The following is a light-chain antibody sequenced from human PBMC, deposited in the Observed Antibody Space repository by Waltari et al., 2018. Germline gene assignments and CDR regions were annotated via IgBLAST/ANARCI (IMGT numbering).Light chain of an antibody. CDR3: QQSYTTSWT. J-gene: IGKJ1*01. Sequence: DIQMTQSPSSLSASVGDRVTITCRASQTISNYLNWYQYKPGRAPKLLIYAASSLQSGVPSRFSGSRHGTDFTLPISILQPADFAAYYCQQSYTTSWTFGQWTKVEIK. CDR1: QTISNY. V-gene: IGKV1-39*01. CDR2: AAS.